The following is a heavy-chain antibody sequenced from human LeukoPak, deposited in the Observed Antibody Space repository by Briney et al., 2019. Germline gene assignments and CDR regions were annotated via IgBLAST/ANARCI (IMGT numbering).Heavy chain of an antibody. V-gene: IGHV1-2*06. CDR3: ARAGRRRDGYNAEPAHY. CDR1: GYTFTGYY. Sequence: ASVKVSCKASGYTFTGYYMHWVRQAPGQGLEWMGRINPNSGGTNYAQKFQGRVTMTRDTSISTAYMELSRLRSDDTAVYYCARAGRRRDGYNAEPAHYWAQGTLVTVSS. D-gene: IGHD5-24*01. J-gene: IGHJ4*02. CDR2: INPNSGGT.